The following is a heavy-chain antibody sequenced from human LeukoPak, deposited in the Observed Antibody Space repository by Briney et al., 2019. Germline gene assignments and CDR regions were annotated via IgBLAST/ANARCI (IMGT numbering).Heavy chain of an antibody. CDR1: GGSFSGYY. CDR3: ARGLKARSGYWPGNY. Sequence: SETLSLTCAVYGGSFSGYYWSWIRQPPGKGLEWIGEINHSGSTNYNPSLKSRVTISVDTSKNQFSLKLSSVTAADTAVYYCARGLKARSGYWPGNYWGQGTLVTVSS. V-gene: IGHV4-34*01. D-gene: IGHD3-3*01. J-gene: IGHJ4*02. CDR2: INHSGST.